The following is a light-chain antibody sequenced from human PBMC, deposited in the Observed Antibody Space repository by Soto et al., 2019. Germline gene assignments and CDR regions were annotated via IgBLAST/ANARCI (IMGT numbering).Light chain of an antibody. V-gene: IGLV1-44*01. CDR3: AAWDDSLNGVV. Sequence: QAVVTQPPSASGTPGQRVTIPCSGGSSNIGSNTVNWYQQLPGTAPKLLIYSNNQRPSGVPDRFSGSKSGTSASLAISGLQSEDEADYYCAAWDDSLNGVVFGGGTKLTVL. CDR1: SSNIGSNT. CDR2: SNN. J-gene: IGLJ2*01.